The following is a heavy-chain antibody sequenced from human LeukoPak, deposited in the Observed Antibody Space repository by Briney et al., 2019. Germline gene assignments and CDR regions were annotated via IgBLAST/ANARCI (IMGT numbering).Heavy chain of an antibody. Sequence: SETLSLTCAVYGGSFSGYYWSWIRQPPGKGLEWIGEINHSGSTNYNPSLKSRVTISVDTSKNQFSLKLSSMTAADTAVYYCARARRNQLGAFDIWGQGTMVTVSS. V-gene: IGHV4-34*01. D-gene: IGHD1-14*01. CDR2: INHSGST. CDR1: GGSFSGYY. CDR3: ARARRNQLGAFDI. J-gene: IGHJ3*02.